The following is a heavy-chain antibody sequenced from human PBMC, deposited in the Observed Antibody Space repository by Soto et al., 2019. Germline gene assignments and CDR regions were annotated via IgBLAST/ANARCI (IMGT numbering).Heavy chain of an antibody. CDR3: ASVSTSYYDFWSGYYSDHFDY. CDR2: IKQDGSEK. D-gene: IGHD3-3*01. J-gene: IGHJ4*02. V-gene: IGHV3-7*01. CDR1: GFTFSTYA. Sequence: GGSLRLSCEASGFTFSTYAMSWVRQAPGKGLEWVANIKQDGSEKYYVDSVKGRFTISRDNAKNSLYLQMNSLRAEDTAVYYCASVSTSYYDFWSGYYSDHFDYWGQGTLVTVSS.